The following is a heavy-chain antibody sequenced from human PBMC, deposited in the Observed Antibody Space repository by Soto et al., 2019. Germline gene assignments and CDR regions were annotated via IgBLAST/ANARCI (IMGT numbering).Heavy chain of an antibody. Sequence: SETKSLTCTVSNGYIISYYWSWIRQPPGKGLEWIGYIYYSGSTNYNPSLKSRVTISVDTSKNQLSLKLSSVTAADTAVYYCARRYGYYFDYWGQGTLVTVS. CDR1: NGYIISYY. CDR3: ARRYGYYFDY. J-gene: IGHJ4*02. D-gene: IGHD2-15*01. V-gene: IGHV4-59*08. CDR2: IYYSGST.